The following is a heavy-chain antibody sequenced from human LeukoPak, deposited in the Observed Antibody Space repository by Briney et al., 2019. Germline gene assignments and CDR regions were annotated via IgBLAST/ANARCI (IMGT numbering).Heavy chain of an antibody. Sequence: GASVKVSCKASGYTFTGYYMHWVRQAPGQGLEWMGWINPNSGGTNYAQKFQSRVTMTRDTSISTAYMELSRLRSDDTAVYYCARDSCSGGSCYPYYFDYWGQGTLVTVSS. CDR1: GYTFTGYY. CDR2: INPNSGGT. J-gene: IGHJ4*02. D-gene: IGHD2-15*01. V-gene: IGHV1-2*02. CDR3: ARDSCSGGSCYPYYFDY.